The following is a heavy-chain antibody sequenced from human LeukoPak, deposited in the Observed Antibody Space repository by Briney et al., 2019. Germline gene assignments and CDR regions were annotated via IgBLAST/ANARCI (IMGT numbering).Heavy chain of an antibody. CDR3: AKVDDSGWPSHSHFDN. CDR1: GFTFSSYA. V-gene: IGHV3-64*01. J-gene: IGHJ4*02. CDR2: ISSNGGST. Sequence: PGGSLRLSCAASGFTFSSYAMHWVRQAPGKGLEYVSAISSNGGSTYYANSVKGRFTISRDNSKDTLYLQMNSLRAEETAAYYCAKVDDSGWPSHSHFDNWGQGTLVTVSS. D-gene: IGHD6-19*01.